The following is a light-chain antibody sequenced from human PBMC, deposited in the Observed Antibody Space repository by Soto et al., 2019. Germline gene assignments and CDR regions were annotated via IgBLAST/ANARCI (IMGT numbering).Light chain of an antibody. V-gene: IGKV1-5*01. CDR3: QQYTNWPTIT. J-gene: IGKJ5*01. CDR2: DAS. Sequence: DRVTITFRASQTITTWMAWYQQKPGKAPKLLVYDASTLQSGVATRFSGSGSGTEFTLSISSLQSEDFAVYYGQQYTNWPTITFCPWTRLEIK. CDR1: QTITTW.